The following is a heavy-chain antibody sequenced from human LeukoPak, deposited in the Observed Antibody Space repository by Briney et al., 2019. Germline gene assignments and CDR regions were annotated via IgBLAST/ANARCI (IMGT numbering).Heavy chain of an antibody. CDR1: GGSISSSYYY. Sequence: SETLSLTCTVSGGSISSSYYYWGWIRQPPGKGLEWIGSIYYSGSTYYNPSLKSRVTTSVDTSKNQFSLKLRSVTAADTAVYYCAGHDGRGGATMGSLDSWGQGSLVTVSS. CDR3: AGHDGRGGATMGSLDS. V-gene: IGHV4-39*01. D-gene: IGHD5-12*01. J-gene: IGHJ4*02. CDR2: IYYSGST.